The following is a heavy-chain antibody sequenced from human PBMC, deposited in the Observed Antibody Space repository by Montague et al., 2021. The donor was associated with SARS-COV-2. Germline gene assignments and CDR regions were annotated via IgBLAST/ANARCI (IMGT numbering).Heavy chain of an antibody. D-gene: IGHD6-6*01. CDR3: ARPPTRPLSLDS. Sequence: SETLSLTCAVSGGSITGFSWSWVRQPAGKGLEWIGRGTTSGTTNYSPSLRSRVTMSVDTSKNKFSLNLNSVTAADTAIYYCARPPTRPLSLDSWGQGTLVAVSS. CDR2: GTTSGTT. CDR1: GGSITGFS. V-gene: IGHV4-4*07. J-gene: IGHJ4*02.